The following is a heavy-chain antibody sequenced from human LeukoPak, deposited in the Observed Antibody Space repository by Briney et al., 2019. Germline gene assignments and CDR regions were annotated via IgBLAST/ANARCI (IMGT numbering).Heavy chain of an antibody. V-gene: IGHV4-61*02. D-gene: IGHD6-6*01. CDR2: IYTSGST. CDR1: GGSISSGSYY. CDR3: ARGRGYSSSPLNDY. Sequence: SETLSLTCTVSGGSISSGSYYWSWIRQPAGKGLEWIGRIYTSGSTNYNPSLKSRVTISVDTFKNQFSLKLSSVTAADTAVYYCARGRGYSSSPLNDYWGQGTLVTVSS. J-gene: IGHJ4*02.